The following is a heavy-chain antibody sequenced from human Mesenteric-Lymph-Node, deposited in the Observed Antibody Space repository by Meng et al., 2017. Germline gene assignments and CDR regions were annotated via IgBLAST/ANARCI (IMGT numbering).Heavy chain of an antibody. D-gene: IGHD4-17*01. J-gene: IGHJ6*02. Sequence: SVKVSCKASGGTFSSYAISWVRQAPGQGLEWMGGIIPIFGTANYAQKFQGRVTITTDESTSTAYMELSSLRSEDTAVYYCARTSYGDLDYYYYGMDVWGQGTTVTVSS. V-gene: IGHV1-69*05. CDR2: IIPIFGTA. CDR3: ARTSYGDLDYYYYGMDV. CDR1: GGTFSSYA.